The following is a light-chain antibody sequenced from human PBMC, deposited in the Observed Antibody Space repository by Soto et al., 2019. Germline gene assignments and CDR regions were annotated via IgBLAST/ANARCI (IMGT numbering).Light chain of an antibody. V-gene: IGLV1-40*01. Sequence: QSVLTQPPSVSGAPGQRVTLSCTGSSSTIGAGYDVHWYQQLPGTAPKLLIYGNSNRPSGVPDRFSGSKSGTSASLAITGLQAEDEADYYSQSYDSSLSGYVFGTGTQLTVL. J-gene: IGLJ1*01. CDR3: QSYDSSLSGYV. CDR2: GNS. CDR1: SSTIGAGYD.